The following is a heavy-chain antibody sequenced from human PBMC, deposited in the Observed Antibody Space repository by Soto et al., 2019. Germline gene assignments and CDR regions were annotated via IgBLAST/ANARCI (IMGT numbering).Heavy chain of an antibody. CDR2: INPHGGST. CDR3: ARSSGGNFGIIIEGSNWFDP. V-gene: IGHV1-46*01. D-gene: IGHD3-3*01. J-gene: IGHJ5*02. CDR1: GDTFTSYY. Sequence: GASVKVACKAPGDTFTSYYLNWVRRAPGQGLEWMGVINPHGGSTKYAQKFQGRVTMTRDTSRSTVYMELRSLRSDDTAIYYCARSSGGNFGIIIEGSNWFDPWGQGTLGTVSS.